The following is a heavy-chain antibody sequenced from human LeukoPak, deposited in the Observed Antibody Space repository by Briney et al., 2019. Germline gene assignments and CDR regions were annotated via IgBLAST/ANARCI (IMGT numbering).Heavy chain of an antibody. CDR1: GFTFSSYG. V-gene: IGHV3-30*03. CDR3: ARGEEKDGEEDAFDI. Sequence: GGSLRHSCAASGFTFSSYGMHWVRQAPGKGLEWVAVMSYDGSNKYYADSVKGRFTISRDNSKSTLYLQMNSLGAEDTAVYYCARGEEKDGEEDAFDIWGQGTMVTVSS. J-gene: IGHJ3*02. D-gene: IGHD3-10*01. CDR2: MSYDGSNK.